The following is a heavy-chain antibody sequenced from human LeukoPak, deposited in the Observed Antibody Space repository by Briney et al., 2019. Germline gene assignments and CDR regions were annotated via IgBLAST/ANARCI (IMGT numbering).Heavy chain of an antibody. J-gene: IGHJ4*02. V-gene: IGHV4-34*01. CDR1: GGSFSGYY. D-gene: IGHD2-2*02. CDR2: INHSGST. CDR3: ARGIPVFDY. Sequence: SETLSLTCAVYGGSFSGYYWSWIRQPPGKGLEWIGEINHSGSTNYNPSLKSRVTITVDTSKNQFSLKLSSVTAADTAVYYCARGIPVFDYWGQGTLVTVSS.